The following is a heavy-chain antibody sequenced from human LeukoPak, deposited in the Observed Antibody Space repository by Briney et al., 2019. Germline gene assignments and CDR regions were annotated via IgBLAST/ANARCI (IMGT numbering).Heavy chain of an antibody. J-gene: IGHJ4*02. Sequence: PSETLSLTCAVSGVSIRNYYWSWIRQSPGKGLEWVGSIYDSDYANYNPSLKSRVTISLDTSKNQFSLSLTSVTAADTALYYCARQRVGSDWSTGHDYWGQGTLVTVSS. CDR1: GVSIRNYY. CDR3: ARQRVGSDWSTGHDY. CDR2: IYDSDYA. D-gene: IGHD6-19*01. V-gene: IGHV4-59*08.